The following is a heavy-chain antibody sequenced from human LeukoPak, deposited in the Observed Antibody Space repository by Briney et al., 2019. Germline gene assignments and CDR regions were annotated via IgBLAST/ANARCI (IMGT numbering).Heavy chain of an antibody. CDR3: AKDTSPIVVVVAASFDY. V-gene: IGHV3-23*01. CDR2: ISGSGVT. J-gene: IGHJ4*02. CDR1: GFTFSSYA. D-gene: IGHD2-15*01. Sequence: PGGSLRLSCAASGFTFSSYAMSWVRQAPGKGLEWVSGISGSGVTDYADSVKGRFTISRDNSKNTLYLQMNSLRAEDTAVYYCAKDTSPIVVVVAASFDYWGQGTLVTVSS.